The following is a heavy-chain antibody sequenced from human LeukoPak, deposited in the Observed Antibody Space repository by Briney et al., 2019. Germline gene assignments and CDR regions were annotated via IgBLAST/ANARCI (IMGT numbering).Heavy chain of an antibody. CDR2: IYYSGST. CDR3: ARDQASSDGDYVTYYFDY. CDR1: GGSISSYY. D-gene: IGHD4-17*01. Sequence: PSETLSLTCTVSGGSISSYYWSWIRQPPGKGLEWIGYIYYSGSTNYNPSLKSRVTISVDTSKNQFSLKLSSVTAADTAVYYCARDQASSDGDYVTYYFDYWGQGTLVTVSS. V-gene: IGHV4-59*01. J-gene: IGHJ4*02.